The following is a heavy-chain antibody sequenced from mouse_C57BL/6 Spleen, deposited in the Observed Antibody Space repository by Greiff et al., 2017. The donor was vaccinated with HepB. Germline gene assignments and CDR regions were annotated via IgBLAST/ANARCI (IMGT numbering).Heavy chain of an antibody. D-gene: IGHD1-1*01. V-gene: IGHV1-62-2*01. J-gene: IGHJ4*01. Sequence: VQRVESGAELVKPGASVKLSCKASGYTFTEYTIHWVKQRSGQGLEWIGWFYPGSGSIKYNEKFKDKATLTADKSSSTVYMELSRLTSEDSAVYFCARHGYYYGSSYYAMDYWGQGTSVTVSS. CDR2: FYPGSGSI. CDR3: ARHGYYYGSSYYAMDY. CDR1: GYTFTEYT.